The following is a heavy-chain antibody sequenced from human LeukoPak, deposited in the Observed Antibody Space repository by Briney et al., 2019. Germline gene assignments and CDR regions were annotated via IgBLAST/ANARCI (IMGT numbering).Heavy chain of an antibody. CDR3: ARDYYDSSGYYSAFDY. CDR1: GFIFSSYG. CDR2: IWYDGSKK. Sequence: GGPLRLSCAASGFIFSSYGMHWVRQAPGKGLEWVAVIWYDGSKKYYADSVKGRFTISRDNSKNTLYLQMNSLRVEDTAVYYCARDYYDSSGYYSAFDYWGQGTLVTVSS. D-gene: IGHD3-22*01. J-gene: IGHJ4*02. V-gene: IGHV3-33*01.